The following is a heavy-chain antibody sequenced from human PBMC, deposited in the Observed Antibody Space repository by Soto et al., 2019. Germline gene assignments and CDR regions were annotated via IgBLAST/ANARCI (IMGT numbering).Heavy chain of an antibody. CDR1: GYSFTDHY. CDR3: XXXAFDRSGNYLXXXXDP. J-gene: IGHJ5*02. CDR2: IIPNDGGT. V-gene: IGHV1-2*02. Sequence: QVQLVQSGAEVKKPGASVKISCKASGYSFTDHYIHWIRQAPGQGLEWMGWIIPNDGGTKYAQKFQDRINMPRDTSITTAYMDLSRLRSDDTAXXXXXXXAFDRSGNYLXXXXDPWGQ. D-gene: IGHD3-22*01.